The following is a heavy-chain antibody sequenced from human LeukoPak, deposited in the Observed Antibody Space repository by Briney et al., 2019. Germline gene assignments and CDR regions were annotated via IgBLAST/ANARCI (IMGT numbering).Heavy chain of an antibody. D-gene: IGHD1-26*01. Sequence: GGSLRLSCAASGFTFSGSAMHWVRQASGKGLEWVGRIRSKANSYATAYAASVKGRFTISRDDSKNTAYLQMNSLKTEDTAVYYCTSQSGSYFGDVAFDIWGQGTMVTVSS. V-gene: IGHV3-73*01. CDR3: TSQSGSYFGDVAFDI. CDR2: IRSKANSYAT. J-gene: IGHJ3*02. CDR1: GFTFSGSA.